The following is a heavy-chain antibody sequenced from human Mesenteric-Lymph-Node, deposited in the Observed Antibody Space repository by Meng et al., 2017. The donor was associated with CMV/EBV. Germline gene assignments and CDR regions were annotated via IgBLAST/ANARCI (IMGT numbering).Heavy chain of an antibody. J-gene: IGHJ4*02. V-gene: IGHV4-34*01. Sequence: TLSRTCAVYGGSFSGYYWSWIRQPPGKGLEWIGEINHSGSTNYNPSLKSRVTISVDTSKNQFSLKLSSVTAADTAVYYCARGLRADYWGQGTLVTVSS. CDR1: GGSFSGYY. CDR3: ARGLRADY. CDR2: INHSGST.